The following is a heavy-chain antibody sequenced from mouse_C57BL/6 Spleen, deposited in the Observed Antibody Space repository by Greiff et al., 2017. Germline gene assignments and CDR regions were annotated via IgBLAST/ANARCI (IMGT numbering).Heavy chain of an antibody. CDR2: INPSSGYT. CDR1: GYTFTSYT. CDR3: ARYYYGSSLFDY. V-gene: IGHV1-4*01. J-gene: IGHJ2*01. Sequence: QVQLQQSGAELVRPGASVKMSCKASGYTFTSYTMHWVKQRPGQGLEWIGYINPSSGYTKYNQKFKDKATLTADKSSSTAYMQLSSLTSEDSAVYYCARYYYGSSLFDYWGQGTTLTVSS. D-gene: IGHD1-1*01.